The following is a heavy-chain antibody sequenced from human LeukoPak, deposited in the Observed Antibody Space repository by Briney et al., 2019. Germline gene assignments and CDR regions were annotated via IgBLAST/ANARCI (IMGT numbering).Heavy chain of an antibody. CDR3: VRDLENWNYLDY. D-gene: IGHD1-1*01. V-gene: IGHV3-21*01. Sequence: PGGSLRLSCAASGFTFSSYSMNWVRQAPGKGLEWVSSISSSSSYIYYADSVKGRFTISRDNAKNSLYLQMNSLRAEDTAVYYCVRDLENWNYLDYWGQGTLVTVSS. J-gene: IGHJ4*02. CDR1: GFTFSSYS. CDR2: ISSSSSYI.